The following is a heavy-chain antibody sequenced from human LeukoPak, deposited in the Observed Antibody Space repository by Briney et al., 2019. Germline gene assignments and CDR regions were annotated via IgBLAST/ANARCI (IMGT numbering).Heavy chain of an antibody. CDR2: ISAYNVNT. V-gene: IGHV1-18*01. Sequence: ASVRVSFKDSGYTFTIDGISWVRQAPGQGGERMGGISAYNVNTNYPQKLQARVTMTTNTSTSTAYMELRSLRSDDTAVYYCARSGGTKGNTFDPWGQGTLVTVSS. D-gene: IGHD2-15*01. CDR1: GYTFTIDG. J-gene: IGHJ5*02. CDR3: ARSGGTKGNTFDP.